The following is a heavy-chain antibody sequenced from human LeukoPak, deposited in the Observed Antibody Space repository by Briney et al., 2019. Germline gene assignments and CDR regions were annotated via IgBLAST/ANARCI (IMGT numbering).Heavy chain of an antibody. CDR3: TRAVAGHTD. V-gene: IGHV4-34*01. J-gene: IGHJ4*02. D-gene: IGHD6-19*01. Sequence: SETLSLTCAVSGVPFSNYYWSWVRQSPTKGLEWIGEINHSGYTNYNPSLKSRVTISIDTSKNQFSLMLTSVTAADTAVYYCTRAVAGHTDWGQGTLVTVSS. CDR1: GVPFSNYY. CDR2: INHSGYT.